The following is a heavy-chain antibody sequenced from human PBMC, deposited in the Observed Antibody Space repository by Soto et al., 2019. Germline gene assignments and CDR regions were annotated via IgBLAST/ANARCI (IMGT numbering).Heavy chain of an antibody. CDR1: GFTFSNYG. J-gene: IGHJ4*02. CDR3: ARGGSGSYHFDY. D-gene: IGHD1-26*01. CDR2: IWYDGSNK. Sequence: PGGSLRLSCAASGFTFSNYGMHWVRQVPGKGLEWVAIIWYDGSNKYYADSVKGRFTISRDNSKNTLYLQMNSLRAEDTAVYYCARGGSGSYHFDYWGQGTLVTVSS. V-gene: IGHV3-33*01.